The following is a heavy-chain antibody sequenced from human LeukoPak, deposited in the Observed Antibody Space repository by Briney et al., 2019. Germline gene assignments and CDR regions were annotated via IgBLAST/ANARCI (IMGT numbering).Heavy chain of an antibody. Sequence: GASVKVSCKASGGTFSSYAISWVRQAPGQGLEWMGRIIPILGIANYAQKFQGRVTITADKSTSTAYMELSSLRSEDTAVYYCARMYSGSHRVPNWGQGTLVTVSS. CDR1: GGTFSSYA. V-gene: IGHV1-69*04. CDR2: IIPILGIA. CDR3: ARMYSGSHRVPN. D-gene: IGHD1-26*01. J-gene: IGHJ4*02.